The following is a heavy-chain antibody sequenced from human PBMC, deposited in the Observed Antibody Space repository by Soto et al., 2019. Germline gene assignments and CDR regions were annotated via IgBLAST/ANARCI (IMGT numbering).Heavy chain of an antibody. J-gene: IGHJ4*02. CDR1: GFTFISYV. Sequence: GGSLRLSCASSGFTFISYVMSWVRQAPGKGLEWVSVISGSGGNTFYADSVKGRFTVSRDNSKNTLYLQMDSLRAEDTAIYYCARAEDNYDVLTGYYLGNYYFDYWGQGTLVTVSS. D-gene: IGHD3-9*01. V-gene: IGHV3-23*01. CDR2: ISGSGGNT. CDR3: ARAEDNYDVLTGYYLGNYYFDY.